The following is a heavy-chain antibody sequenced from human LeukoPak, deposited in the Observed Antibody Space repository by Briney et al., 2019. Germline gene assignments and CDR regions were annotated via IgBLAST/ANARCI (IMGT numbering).Heavy chain of an antibody. D-gene: IGHD3-3*01. CDR1: GFTFSSYW. CDR2: IKEDGGEG. Sequence: PGGSLRLSCAASGFTFSSYWMTWVRQAPGKGREWVANIKEDGGEGYYVDSVKGRFTVSRDNSKNTLYLQMNSLRAEDTAVYYCAKDPPVFRYDFWSGNVDYWGQGTLVTVSS. J-gene: IGHJ4*02. V-gene: IGHV3-7*01. CDR3: AKDPPVFRYDFWSGNVDY.